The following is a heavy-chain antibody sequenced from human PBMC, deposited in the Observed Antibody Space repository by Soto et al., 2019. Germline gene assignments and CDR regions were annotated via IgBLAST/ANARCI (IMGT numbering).Heavy chain of an antibody. D-gene: IGHD3-10*01. J-gene: IGHJ3*02. CDR2: IYHSGST. CDR3: ASITMVRGVIIPHDAFDI. V-gene: IGHV4-38-2*01. Sequence: SETLSLTCAVSGYSISSGYYWGWIRQPPGKGLEWIGSIYHSGSTYYNPSLKSRVTISVDTSKNQFSLKLSSVTAADTAVYYCASITMVRGVIIPHDAFDIWGQGTVVTVSS. CDR1: GYSISSGYY.